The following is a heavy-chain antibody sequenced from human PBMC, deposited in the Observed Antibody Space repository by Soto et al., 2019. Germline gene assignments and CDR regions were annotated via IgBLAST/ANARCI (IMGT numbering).Heavy chain of an antibody. Sequence: ASVKVSCKASGFTFSHHSIHWVRQAPGQRLEWMGWINSDTGYTKYSQKFQARLTITWDSSAKTAYMELSSLQSEDTAVYYCVSGKEAGVWFDPWGQGNLVTVSS. D-gene: IGHD5-12*01. J-gene: IGHJ5*02. CDR3: VSGKEAGVWFDP. CDR1: GFTFSHHS. V-gene: IGHV1-3*04. CDR2: INSDTGYT.